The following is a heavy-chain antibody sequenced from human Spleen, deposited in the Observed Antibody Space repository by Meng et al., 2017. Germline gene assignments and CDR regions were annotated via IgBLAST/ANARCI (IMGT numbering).Heavy chain of an antibody. CDR1: RGSVSTGTYY. CDR2: IYYSGST. D-gene: IGHD1-1*01. J-gene: IGHJ4*02. V-gene: IGHV4-31*03. CDR3: ARGGRTGGDFAY. Sequence: QVQLQEPGPGPVKPSQTLSLTCTVTRGSVSTGTYYWGWIRQPPGKGLEWIGYIYYSGSTYYNPSLKSRVFISLDTSQNQFSLNLNSVTAADTAVYYCARGGRTGGDFAYWGQGTLVTVSS.